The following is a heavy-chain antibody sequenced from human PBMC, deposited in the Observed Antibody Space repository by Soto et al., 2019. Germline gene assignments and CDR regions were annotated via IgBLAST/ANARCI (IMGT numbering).Heavy chain of an antibody. CDR1: GGSISSYY. J-gene: IGHJ4*02. D-gene: IGHD6-19*01. V-gene: IGHV4-59*01. CDR2: IYYSGST. Sequence: PSETLSLTCTVSGGSISSYYWSWIRQPPGKGLEWIGYIYYSGSTNYNPSLKSRVTISVDTSKNQFSLKLSSVTAADTAVYYCARHQQWLVPSFDDWGQGTLVTFSS. CDR3: ARHQQWLVPSFDD.